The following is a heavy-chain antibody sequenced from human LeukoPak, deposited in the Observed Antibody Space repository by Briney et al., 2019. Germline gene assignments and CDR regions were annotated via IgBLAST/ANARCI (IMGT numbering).Heavy chain of an antibody. J-gene: IGHJ3*02. V-gene: IGHV4-59*01. CDR2: IYYSGST. D-gene: IGHD2-2*01. Sequence: SETLSLTCTVSGGSISSYYWSWIRQPPGKGLEWIGSIYYSGSTYYNPSLKSRVTISVDTSKNQFSLKLSSVTAADTAVYYCARVSWDIVVVPAVQGAFDIWGQGTMVTVSS. CDR1: GGSISSYY. CDR3: ARVSWDIVVVPAVQGAFDI.